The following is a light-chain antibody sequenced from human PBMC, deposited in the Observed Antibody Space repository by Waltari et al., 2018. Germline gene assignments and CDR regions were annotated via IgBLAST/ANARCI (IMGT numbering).Light chain of an antibody. CDR2: YDT. V-gene: IGLV3-21*04. J-gene: IGLJ3*02. CDR3: QVWDSSRHHVM. CDR1: DIGERS. Sequence: SYMLPQPPSVSVAKAPTARITCGVVDIGERSVHWCQQRPGQAPVSVIYYDTDRPSGIPYRFSGSHSGDTATLIISRVEAGDEADYYCQVWDSSRHHVMFGGGTRLTVL.